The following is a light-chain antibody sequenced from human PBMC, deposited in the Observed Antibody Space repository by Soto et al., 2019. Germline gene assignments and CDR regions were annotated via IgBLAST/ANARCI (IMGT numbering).Light chain of an antibody. CDR3: QQANSFPLT. CDR1: QSVSSTY. J-gene: IGKJ4*01. Sequence: EIVLTQSPGTLSLSPGERATLSCRASQSVSSTYLAWYQQKPGQAPRLLIYDASNRATGIPARFSGSGSGTDFTLTISSLQPEDFATYYCQQANSFPLTFGGGTKVDIK. V-gene: IGKV3D-20*02. CDR2: DAS.